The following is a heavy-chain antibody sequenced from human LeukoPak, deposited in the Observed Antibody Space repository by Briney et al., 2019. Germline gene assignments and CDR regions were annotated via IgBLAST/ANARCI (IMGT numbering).Heavy chain of an antibody. CDR1: GFIFSNYW. V-gene: IGHV3-48*02. CDR2: ISTGSSAI. J-gene: IGHJ4*02. CDR3: ARRERQSGNYYYFDY. D-gene: IGHD1-26*01. Sequence: PGGSLRLSCAASGFIFSNYWMSWVRQPPGKGLEWVSYISTGSSAIYYADSVKGRFTISRDNAKNSLYLQLNSLRDEDTAVYYCARRERQSGNYYYFDYWGQGTLVTVSS.